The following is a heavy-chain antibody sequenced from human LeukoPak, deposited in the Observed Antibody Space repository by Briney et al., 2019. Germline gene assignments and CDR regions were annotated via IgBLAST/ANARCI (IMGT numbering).Heavy chain of an antibody. CDR2: IYYRGST. V-gene: IGHV4-31*03. J-gene: IGHJ5*02. Sequence: SETLSLTCTVSGGSISRDYYYWTWIRQHPGKALEWIGYIYYRGSTYYNPSLKSRLTISVDTSKNQFCLKLSSVTAADTAVYYCARTDYVSGSYSRYTWFDPWGQGTLVTVSS. D-gene: IGHD3-10*01. CDR3: ARTDYVSGSYSRYTWFDP. CDR1: GGSISRDYYY.